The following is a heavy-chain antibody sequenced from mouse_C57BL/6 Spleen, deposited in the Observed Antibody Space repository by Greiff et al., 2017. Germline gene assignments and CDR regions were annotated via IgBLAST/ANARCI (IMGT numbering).Heavy chain of an antibody. D-gene: IGHD1-1*01. CDR3: ARCDYGSSPEAY. Sequence: QVQLQQSGAELARPGASVKLSCKASGYTFTSYGISWVKQRTGQGLEWIGEIYPRSGNTYYNEKFKGKATLTADKSSSTAYMELRSLTSEDSAVYFCARCDYGSSPEAYWGQGTLVTVSA. CDR1: GYTFTSYG. CDR2: IYPRSGNT. V-gene: IGHV1-81*01. J-gene: IGHJ3*01.